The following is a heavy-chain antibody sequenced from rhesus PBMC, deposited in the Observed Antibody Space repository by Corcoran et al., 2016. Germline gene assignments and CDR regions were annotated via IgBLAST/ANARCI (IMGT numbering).Heavy chain of an antibody. J-gene: IGHJ4*01. D-gene: IGHD2-27*01. CDR1: GYSISSGYD. Sequence: QVQLQESGPGVVKPSETLSLNCAVSGYSISSGYDWSWIRQPPGKGLEWIGYIYGSSGITNYNPYHQNRVTISKDTSKNHFSLKLSSVTAADTAVYYCARGAGYLRYWGQGVLVTVSS. CDR3: ARGAGYLRY. V-gene: IGHV4-76*01. CDR2: IYGSSGIT.